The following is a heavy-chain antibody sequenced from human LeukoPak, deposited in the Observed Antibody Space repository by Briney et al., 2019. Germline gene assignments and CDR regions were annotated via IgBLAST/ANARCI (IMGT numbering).Heavy chain of an antibody. CDR2: INHSGST. CDR3: ARVAVRGVIDYYYYGMDV. Sequence: SETLSLTCAVYGGSFCGYYWSWIRQPPGKGLEWSGEINHSGSTNYNPSLKSRITISVDTSKNQFSLKLSSVTAADTAVYYCARVAVRGVIDYYYYGMDVWGQGTAVTVSS. V-gene: IGHV4-34*01. D-gene: IGHD3-10*01. CDR1: GGSFCGYY. J-gene: IGHJ6*02.